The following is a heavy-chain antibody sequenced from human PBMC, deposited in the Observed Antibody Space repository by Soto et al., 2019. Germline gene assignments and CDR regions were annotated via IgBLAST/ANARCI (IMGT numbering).Heavy chain of an antibody. CDR1: GFTFSDYY. J-gene: IGHJ1*01. CDR2: ISSSGSTI. Sequence: GGSLRLSCAASGFTFSDYYMSWIRQAPGKGLEWVSYISSSGSTIYYAYSVKGRFTISRDNAKNSLYLQMNSLRAEDTAVYYCARASSAEYFQHWGQGTLVTVSS. V-gene: IGHV3-11*01. CDR3: ARASSAEYFQH.